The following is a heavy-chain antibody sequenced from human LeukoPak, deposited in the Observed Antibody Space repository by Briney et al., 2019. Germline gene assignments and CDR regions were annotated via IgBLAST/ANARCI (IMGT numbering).Heavy chain of an antibody. J-gene: IGHJ3*02. CDR2: IYYSGST. Sequence: SETLSLTCTASGGSISSSSYYWGWIRQPPGKGLEWIGSIYYSGSTYYNPSLKSRVTISVDTSKNQFSLKLSSVTAADTAVYYCARRTIVDAFDIWGQGTMVTVSS. V-gene: IGHV4-39*01. CDR1: GGSISSSSYY. CDR3: ARRTIVDAFDI. D-gene: IGHD3-16*02.